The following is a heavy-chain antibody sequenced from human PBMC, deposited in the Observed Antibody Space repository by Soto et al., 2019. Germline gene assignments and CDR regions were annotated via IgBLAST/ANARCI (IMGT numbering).Heavy chain of an antibody. CDR1: EFTFSNYW. CDR3: SRRVPHQYATGV. CDR2: IKGDGSIT. J-gene: IGHJ6*02. V-gene: IGHV3-74*01. Sequence: PGGSLRLSCAASEFTFSNYWMHWVRQAPGKGLVWVSRIKGDGSITNYADSVKGRFTISRDNAKNTLFLQMDSVTAEDTAVYYFSRRVPHQYATGVLRHATTVT.